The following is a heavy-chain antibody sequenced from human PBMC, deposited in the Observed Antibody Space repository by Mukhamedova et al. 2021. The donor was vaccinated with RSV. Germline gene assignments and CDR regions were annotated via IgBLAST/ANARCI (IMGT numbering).Heavy chain of an antibody. CDR2: IYTSGST. Sequence: TVSGGSISSGSYYWSWIRQPAGKGLEWIGRIYTSGSTNYNPSLKSRVTISVDTSKNQFSPKLSSVTAADTAVYYCARDRSSWF. CDR1: GGSISSGSYY. D-gene: IGHD1-26*01. V-gene: IGHV4-61*02. CDR3: ARDRSSWF. J-gene: IGHJ5*01.